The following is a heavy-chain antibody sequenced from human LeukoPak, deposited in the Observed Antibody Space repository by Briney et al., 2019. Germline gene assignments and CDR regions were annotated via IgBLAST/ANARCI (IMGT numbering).Heavy chain of an antibody. CDR2: IRYDGSNK. D-gene: IGHD2-21*02. V-gene: IGHV3-30*02. CDR3: ARILRDAQDY. CDR1: GFTFSSYG. Sequence: GGSLRLSCAASGFTFSSYGMHWVRQAPGKGLEWVAFIRYDGSNKYYADSVKGRFTISRDNSKNTLYLQMNSLRAEDTAVYYCARILRDAQDYWGQGTLVTVSS. J-gene: IGHJ4*02.